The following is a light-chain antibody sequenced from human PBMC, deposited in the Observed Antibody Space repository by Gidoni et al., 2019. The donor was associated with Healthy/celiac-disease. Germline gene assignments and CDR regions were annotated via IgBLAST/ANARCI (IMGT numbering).Light chain of an antibody. Sequence: AIRMTPSPSSFSASTGDRVTITCRASQGISSYLAWYQQKPGKAPKLLIYAASTLQSGVPSRFSGSGSGTDFTLTISCLQSEDFATYYCQQYYSYPQLTFGGGTKVEIK. V-gene: IGKV1-8*01. J-gene: IGKJ4*01. CDR1: QGISSY. CDR2: AAS. CDR3: QQYYSYPQLT.